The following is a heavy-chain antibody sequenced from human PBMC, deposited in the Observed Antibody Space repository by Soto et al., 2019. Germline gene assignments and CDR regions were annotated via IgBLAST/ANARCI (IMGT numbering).Heavy chain of an antibody. CDR3: ARDSCSSTSCAYNWFDP. Sequence: ASVKVSCKASGYTFTSYGISWVRQAPGQGLEWMGWISAYNGNTNYAQKLQGRVTMTTDTSTSTAYMELRSLRSDDTAVYYCARDSCSSTSCAYNWFDPWGRGTLVTVSS. V-gene: IGHV1-18*01. CDR2: ISAYNGNT. CDR1: GYTFTSYG. J-gene: IGHJ5*02. D-gene: IGHD2-2*01.